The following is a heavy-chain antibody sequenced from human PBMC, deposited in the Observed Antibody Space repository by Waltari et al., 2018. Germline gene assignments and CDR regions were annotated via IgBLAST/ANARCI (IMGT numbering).Heavy chain of an antibody. Sequence: EVQLVESGGGLLQPGGSLRLSCAASGFTFIRSWLPWVRQPPGKGLVWVSRINPDGRTTNYADSVRCRFTISRDNAQNTVYLEMNSLRAEDTAVYFCTRGGNYYFDYWGRGTLVTVSS. V-gene: IGHV3-74*01. CDR2: INPDGRTT. CDR1: GFTFIRSW. J-gene: IGHJ4*02. CDR3: TRGGNYYFDY. D-gene: IGHD5-12*01.